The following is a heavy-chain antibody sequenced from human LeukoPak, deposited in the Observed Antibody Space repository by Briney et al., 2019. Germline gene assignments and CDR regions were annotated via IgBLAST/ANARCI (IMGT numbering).Heavy chain of an antibody. V-gene: IGHV3-74*01. CDR3: VVGGSPGY. D-gene: IGHD2-15*01. CDR2: ISTDGYTT. J-gene: IGHJ4*02. CDR1: GLAFSAYK. Sequence: GGSLRLSCAACGLAFSAYKMRWVRQAPRKGLVWVSRISTDGYTTDYADFVQGRFTASRDNTKNTWTLEMNSLRAEDTAVYYCVVGGSPGYWGQGTLVTVSS.